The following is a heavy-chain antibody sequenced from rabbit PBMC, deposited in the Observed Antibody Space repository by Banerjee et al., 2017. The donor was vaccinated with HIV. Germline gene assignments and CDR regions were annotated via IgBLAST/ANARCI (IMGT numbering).Heavy chain of an antibody. J-gene: IGHJ3*01. Sequence: QSLEESGGDLVKPGASLTLTCTASGFSFSSNYYMCWVRQAPGKGLEWIGCINPGSSESTYYASWAKGRFTISSPSSTTVTLQMTSLTAADTATYFCVRDGGNFVGYGVVTRLDLWGQGTLVTVS. CDR3: VRDGGNFVGYGVVTRLDL. D-gene: IGHD6-1*01. CDR2: INPGSSEST. V-gene: IGHV1S40*01. CDR1: GFSFSSNYY.